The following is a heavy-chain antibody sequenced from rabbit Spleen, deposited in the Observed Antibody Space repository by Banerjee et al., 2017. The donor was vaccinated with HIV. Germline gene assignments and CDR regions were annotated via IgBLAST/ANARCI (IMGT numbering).Heavy chain of an antibody. Sequence: QSLEESGGDLVKPGASLTLTCTASGFSFSSSDYMCWGRQAPGKGLEWIACIAGDSSGFTSSATWAKGRFTISKTSSTTVTLQMTSLTVADTATYFCARDTGTSFSSYGMDLWGPGPLVTVS. D-gene: IGHD7-1*01. CDR3: ARDTGTSFSSYGMDL. J-gene: IGHJ6*01. CDR1: GFSFSSSDY. CDR2: IAGDSSGFT. V-gene: IGHV1S40*01.